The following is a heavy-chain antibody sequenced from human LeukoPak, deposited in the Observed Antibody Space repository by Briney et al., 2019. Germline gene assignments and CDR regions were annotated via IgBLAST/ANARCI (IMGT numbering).Heavy chain of an antibody. CDR3: ARIMIRGAPSDN. J-gene: IGHJ4*02. Sequence: GESLRLSCAASGFTFNTYALHWVRQAPGKGLEFVSAISSNGASTYYANSVKGRFTISRDNSKNTLCLQMGSLRAEDMAMYYCARIMIRGAPSDNWGQGTLVTVSS. CDR2: ISSNGAST. V-gene: IGHV3-64*01. D-gene: IGHD3-10*01. CDR1: GFTFNTYA.